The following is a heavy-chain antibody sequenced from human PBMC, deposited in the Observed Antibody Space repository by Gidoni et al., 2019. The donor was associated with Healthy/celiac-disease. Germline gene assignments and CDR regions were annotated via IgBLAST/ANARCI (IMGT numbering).Heavy chain of an antibody. CDR3: ARDLGHYYGSGRLDDWFDP. V-gene: IGHV4-59*01. CDR2: IYYSGST. D-gene: IGHD3-10*01. J-gene: IGHJ5*02. Sequence: QVQLQESGPGLVKPSETLSLTCTVYGGSISSYYWSWIRQPPGKGLEWLGYIYYSGSTNYNPSLNSRVTISVDTSKNQFSLKLSSVTAADTAVYYCARDLGHYYGSGRLDDWFDPWGQGTLVTVSS. CDR1: GGSISSYY.